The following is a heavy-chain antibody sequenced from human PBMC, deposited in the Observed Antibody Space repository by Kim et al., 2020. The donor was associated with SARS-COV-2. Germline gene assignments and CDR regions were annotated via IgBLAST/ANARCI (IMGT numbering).Heavy chain of an antibody. J-gene: IGHJ4*02. V-gene: IGHV1-3*01. CDR3: ARFYDYYDSSGYYPD. Sequence: KFQGRVTITRDTSASTAYMELSSLRSEDTAVYYCARFYDYYDSSGYYPDWGQGTLVTVSS. D-gene: IGHD3-22*01.